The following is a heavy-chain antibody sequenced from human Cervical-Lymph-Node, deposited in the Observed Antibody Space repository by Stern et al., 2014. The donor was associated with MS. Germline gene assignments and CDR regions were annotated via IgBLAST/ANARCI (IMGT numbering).Heavy chain of an antibody. V-gene: IGHV4-59*01. CDR1: GGSITSYY. J-gene: IGHJ4*02. Sequence: QLQLRESGPGLVKPSESLSLTCTVSGGSITSYYCSWIRKSPGKGLEWIGYIHYSGSTAYNPSLKSRVTISVDSSKNQFSLRLSSATAADTAVYYCARGRMYHFDSWGQGTLVTVSS. D-gene: IGHD2-8*01. CDR3: ARGRMYHFDS. CDR2: IHYSGST.